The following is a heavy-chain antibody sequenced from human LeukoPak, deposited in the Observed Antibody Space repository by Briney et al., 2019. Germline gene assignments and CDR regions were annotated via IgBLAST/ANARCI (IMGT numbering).Heavy chain of an antibody. CDR3: ATPYCGTISRLDVFDI. CDR1: GVSISSDKYY. J-gene: IGHJ3*02. CDR2: MYYSGST. V-gene: IGHV4-31*03. Sequence: SETLSLTCTVSGVSISSDKYYWSWIRQRPGKGLEWIGYMYYSGSTSYNPSLKSRVSISLGTPKNQFSLKLTSVTAADTAVYYCATPYCGTISRLDVFDIWGQGTMVTVSS. D-gene: IGHD2-21*01.